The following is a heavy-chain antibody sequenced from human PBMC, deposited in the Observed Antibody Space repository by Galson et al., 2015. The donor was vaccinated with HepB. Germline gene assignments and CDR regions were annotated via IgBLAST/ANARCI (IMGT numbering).Heavy chain of an antibody. J-gene: IGHJ6*02. V-gene: IGHV3-30-3*01. D-gene: IGHD6-13*01. Sequence: SLRLSCAASGFTFSTYAMQWVRQAPGKGLEWVSVISDVGSIKYYGDSVKGRFTISRDNSKKTLYLQMNSLRAEDTAVYYCATTFDISSSWYYYYGMDVWGQGTTVTVSS. CDR2: ISDVGSIK. CDR3: ATTFDISSSWYYYYGMDV. CDR1: GFTFSTYA.